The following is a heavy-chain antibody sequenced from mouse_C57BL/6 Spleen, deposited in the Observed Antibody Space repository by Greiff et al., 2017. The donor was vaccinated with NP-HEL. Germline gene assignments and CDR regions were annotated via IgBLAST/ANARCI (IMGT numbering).Heavy chain of an antibody. Sequence: QVQLRQSGAELVKPGASVKLSCKASGYTFTSYWMHWVKQRPGQGLEWIGMIHPNSGSTNYNEKFKSKATLTVDKSSSTAYMQLSSLTSEDSAVYYCARPQTAQALYAMDYWGQGTSVTVSS. V-gene: IGHV1-64*01. CDR2: IHPNSGST. D-gene: IGHD3-2*02. CDR3: ARPQTAQALYAMDY. CDR1: GYTFTSYW. J-gene: IGHJ4*01.